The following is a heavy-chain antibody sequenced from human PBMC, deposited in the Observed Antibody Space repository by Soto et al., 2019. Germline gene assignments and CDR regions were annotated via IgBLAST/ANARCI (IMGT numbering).Heavy chain of an antibody. CDR2: IYYSGST. CDR3: ARTPGARYNWFDP. Sequence: SETLSLTCTVSGGSISSGGYYWSWIRQHPGKGLEWIGYIYYSGSTYYNPSLKSRVTISVDTPKNQFSLKLSSVTAADTAVYYCARTPGARYNWFDPWGQGTLVTVSS. D-gene: IGHD3-10*01. V-gene: IGHV4-31*03. J-gene: IGHJ5*02. CDR1: GGSISSGGYY.